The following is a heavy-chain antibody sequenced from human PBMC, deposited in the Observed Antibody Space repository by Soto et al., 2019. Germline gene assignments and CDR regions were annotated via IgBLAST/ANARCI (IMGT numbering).Heavy chain of an antibody. CDR1: GFTFSDRF. CDR3: ASPKVGVDDLRDRYFDF. V-gene: IGHV3-72*01. Sequence: EVQLVESGGGLVQPGGSLRLSCAASGFTFSDRFMDWVRQAPGKGLEWIGRAKSRARGFATQYADSVKGRVTVSRDESTSSFYVKMTTLKAGDTAVYYCASPKVGVDDLRDRYFDFWGRGTLVTVSS. D-gene: IGHD3-10*01. J-gene: IGHJ2*01. CDR2: AKSRARGFAT.